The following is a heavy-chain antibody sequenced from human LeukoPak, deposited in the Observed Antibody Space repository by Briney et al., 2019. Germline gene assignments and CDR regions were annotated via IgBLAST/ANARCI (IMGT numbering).Heavy chain of an antibody. J-gene: IGHJ5*02. CDR2: ISSSGSTI. CDR3: ARVPLVDYYDSSGYGWFDP. CDR1: GFTFSDYY. D-gene: IGHD3-22*01. V-gene: IGHV3-11*04. Sequence: GGSLRLSCAASGFTFSDYYMSWIRQAPGKGLEWVSYISSSGSTIYYADSVKGRFTISRDNAKNTLYLQMNSLRAEDTAVYYCARVPLVDYYDSSGYGWFDPWGQGTLVTVSS.